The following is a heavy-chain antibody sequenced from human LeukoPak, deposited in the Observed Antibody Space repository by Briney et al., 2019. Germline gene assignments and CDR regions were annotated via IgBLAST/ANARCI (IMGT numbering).Heavy chain of an antibody. J-gene: IGHJ4*02. CDR3: ARLAAASNKEFDY. Sequence: SETLSLTCTVSGGSISSGGYYWSWIRQHPGKGLEWIGYIYYSGSTYYNPSLKSRVTISVDTSKNQFSLKLSSVTAADTAVYYCARLAAASNKEFDYWGQGTLVTVSS. CDR2: IYYSGST. D-gene: IGHD6-25*01. CDR1: GGSISSGGYY. V-gene: IGHV4-31*03.